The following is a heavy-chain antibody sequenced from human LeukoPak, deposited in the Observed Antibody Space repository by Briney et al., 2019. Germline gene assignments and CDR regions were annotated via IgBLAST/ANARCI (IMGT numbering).Heavy chain of an antibody. V-gene: IGHV4-4*07. Sequence: SETLSLACTVSGGSISSYYWSWIRQSAGKGLECIGRIYASETNYNPSLKSRVTMSLDTSKNQFSLRLSSVTAEDTAVYYCARRSTAGPYNWFDPWGQGTLVTVSS. CDR3: ARRSTAGPYNWFDP. D-gene: IGHD6-13*01. CDR1: GGSISSYY. J-gene: IGHJ5*02. CDR2: IYASET.